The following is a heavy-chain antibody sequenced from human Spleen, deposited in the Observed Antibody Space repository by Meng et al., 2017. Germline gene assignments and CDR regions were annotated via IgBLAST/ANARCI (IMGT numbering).Heavy chain of an antibody. CDR1: GYTFTSYD. J-gene: IGHJ5*02. Sequence: QVQLVQSGAEVKKPVASVKVSCKASGYTFTSYDINWVRQATGQGLEWMGYMRPNSDNTDYAQKFQGRITMTTNTSISTAYMELSSLTSEDTAVYYCAREGLDPWGQGTLVTVSS. CDR3: AREGLDP. CDR2: MRPNSDNT. V-gene: IGHV1-8*01.